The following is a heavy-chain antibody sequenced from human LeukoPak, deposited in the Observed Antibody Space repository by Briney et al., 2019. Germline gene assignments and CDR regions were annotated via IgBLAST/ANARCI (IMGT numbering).Heavy chain of an antibody. V-gene: IGHV4-61*02. CDR3: ARGDSYGEYPYYYYGMDV. Sequence: PSQSLSLTCTVSVGSISSGSYYWSWIRQPAGKGLEWIGRIYTSGSTNYNPSLKSRVTISVDTSKNQFSLKLSSVTAADTAVYYCARGDSYGEYPYYYYGMDVWGQGTTVTVSS. CDR2: IYTSGST. J-gene: IGHJ6*02. CDR1: VGSISSGSYY. D-gene: IGHD4-17*01.